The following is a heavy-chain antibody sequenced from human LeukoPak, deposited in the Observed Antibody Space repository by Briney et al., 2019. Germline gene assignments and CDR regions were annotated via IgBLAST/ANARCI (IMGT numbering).Heavy chain of an antibody. CDR1: GFTFSSYW. D-gene: IGHD6-6*01. CDR3: ARTGIAARPTVWFDP. V-gene: IGHV3-7*01. J-gene: IGHJ5*02. CDR2: IKQDGSEK. Sequence: PGGSLRLSCAASGFTFSSYWMSWVRQAPGKGLEWVANIKQDGSEKYYVDSVKGRFTISRDNAKNSLYLQMNSLRAEDTAVYYCARTGIAARPTVWFDPWGQGTLVTVSS.